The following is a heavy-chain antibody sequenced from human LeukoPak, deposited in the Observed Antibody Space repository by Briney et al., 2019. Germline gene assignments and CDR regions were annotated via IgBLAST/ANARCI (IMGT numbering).Heavy chain of an antibody. V-gene: IGHV1-69*06. CDR2: IIPIFGTA. CDR3: ARFVEMATIFDY. J-gene: IGHJ4*02. Sequence: ASVKVSCKASGYTFTGYYMHWVRQAPGQGLEWMGGIIPIFGTANYAQKFRGGVTITADKSTGTAYMELNSLRSEDTAVYYCARFVEMATIFDYWGQGTLVTVSS. D-gene: IGHD5-24*01. CDR1: GYTFTGYY.